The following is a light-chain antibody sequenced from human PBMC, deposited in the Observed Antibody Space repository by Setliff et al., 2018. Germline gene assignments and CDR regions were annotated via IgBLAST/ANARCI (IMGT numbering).Light chain of an antibody. CDR3: SSYITSSTPPHV. CDR1: SIYFRRYDY. Sequence: QSALAQPPSASGSPGQSVTISCTGTSIYFRRYDYDSWYQQHPGNAPKLFLYEVKSRPSGVPDRFSCSKSGNTASLTVSGLQAEDESDYYCSSYITSSTPPHVFGAGTKVTVL. CDR2: EVK. V-gene: IGLV2-8*01. J-gene: IGLJ1*01.